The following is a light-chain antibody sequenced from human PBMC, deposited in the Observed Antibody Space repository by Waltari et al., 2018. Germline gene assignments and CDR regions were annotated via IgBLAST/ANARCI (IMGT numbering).Light chain of an antibody. CDR3: SSYTSSSPVV. V-gene: IGLV2-14*01. CDR1: SSDVGGYNY. J-gene: IGLJ2*01. CDR2: EVS. Sequence: QSALTQPASVSGSPGQSITISCTGTSSDVGGYNYVSWYQQHPGKAPKLMIHEVSNRPSGVSNRFSGSKSGNTASLTISGLQAEDEADYYCSSYTSSSPVVFGGGTKLTVL.